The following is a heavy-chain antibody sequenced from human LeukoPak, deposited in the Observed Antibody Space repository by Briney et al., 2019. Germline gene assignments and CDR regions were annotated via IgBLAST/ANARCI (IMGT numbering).Heavy chain of an antibody. CDR2: ISYDGGTK. J-gene: IGHJ4*02. V-gene: IGHV3-30*03. Sequence: PGRSLRLSCAASGFTFSSYGMHWVRQAPGKGLEWLAVISYDGGTKYYADSVKGRFTVSRDNSKNTLYLQMDSLRDEDTATYSCARPRMESTSSRFFDFWGQGILVTVSS. CDR3: ARPRMESTSSRFFDF. CDR1: GFTFSSYG. D-gene: IGHD6-6*01.